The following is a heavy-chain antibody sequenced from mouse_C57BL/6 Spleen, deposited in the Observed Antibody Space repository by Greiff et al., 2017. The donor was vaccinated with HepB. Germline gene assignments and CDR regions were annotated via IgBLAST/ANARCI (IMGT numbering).Heavy chain of an antibody. Sequence: EVKVVESGGDLVKPGGSLKLSCAASGFTFSSYGMSWVRQTPDKRLEWVATISSGGSYTYYPDSVKGRFTISRDNAKNTLYLQMSSLKSEDTAMYYCAREGYGNYVDYWGQGTTLTVSS. CDR3: AREGYGNYVDY. CDR1: GFTFSSYG. V-gene: IGHV5-6*01. J-gene: IGHJ2*01. D-gene: IGHD2-1*01. CDR2: ISSGGSYT.